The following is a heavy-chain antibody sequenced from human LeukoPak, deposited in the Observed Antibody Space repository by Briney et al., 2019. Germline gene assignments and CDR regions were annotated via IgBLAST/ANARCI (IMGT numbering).Heavy chain of an antibody. CDR2: ISSSSSYI. CDR3: ARGGTYYYDSSGYYFY. Sequence: PGGSLRLSCAASGFTFSSYSMNWVRQAPGKGLEWVSSISSSSSYIYYADSVKGRFTISRDNAKNSLYLQMNSLRAEDTAVYYCARGGTYYYDSSGYYFYWGQGTLVTVSS. V-gene: IGHV3-21*01. CDR1: GFTFSSYS. J-gene: IGHJ4*02. D-gene: IGHD3-22*01.